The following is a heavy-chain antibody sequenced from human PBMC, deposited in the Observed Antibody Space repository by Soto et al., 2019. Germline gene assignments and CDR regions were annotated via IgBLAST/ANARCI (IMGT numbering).Heavy chain of an antibody. J-gene: IGHJ6*02. CDR1: GFTFDDYA. CDR2: ISWNSGSI. CDR3: AKDSASSGYGSDYYYGIEV. Sequence: GWSLRLSCAASGFTFDDYAMHWVRQAPGKGLEWVSGISWNSGSIGYADSVKGRFTISRDNAKNSLYLQMNSLRTADTALYYWAKDSASSGYGSDYYYGIEVWGQGTTVNVSS. D-gene: IGHD3-22*01. V-gene: IGHV3-9*01.